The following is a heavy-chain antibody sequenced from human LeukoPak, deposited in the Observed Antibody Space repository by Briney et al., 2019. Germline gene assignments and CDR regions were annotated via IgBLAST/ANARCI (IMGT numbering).Heavy chain of an antibody. CDR3: ARLPKGTYVSFDR. D-gene: IGHD3-16*01. Sequence: ASVKVSCKVLGYSFSDYYTHWVQQAPGKGLVWMGFVDPEDGDTIYAAKFQGRLTITADMSKDTAYMELRDLRSDDTAVYYCARLPKGTYVSFDRWGQGTLVTVSS. CDR2: VDPEDGDT. J-gene: IGHJ4*02. V-gene: IGHV1-69-2*01. CDR1: GYSFSDYY.